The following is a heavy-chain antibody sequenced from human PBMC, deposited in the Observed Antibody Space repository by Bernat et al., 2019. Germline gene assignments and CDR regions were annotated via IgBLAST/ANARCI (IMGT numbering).Heavy chain of an antibody. V-gene: IGHV1-69*01. CDR3: ARELRGARDYRVRYFDL. CDR2: IIPIFGTA. CDR1: GGTFSSYA. Sequence: QVQLVQSGAEVKKPGSSVKVSCKASGGTFSSYAISWVRQAPRQGLEWMGGIIPIFGTANYAQKFQGRVTLTADESTSTAYMELSSLRSEDTAVYYCARELRGARDYRVRYFDLWGRGTLVTVSS. D-gene: IGHD3-10*01. J-gene: IGHJ2*01.